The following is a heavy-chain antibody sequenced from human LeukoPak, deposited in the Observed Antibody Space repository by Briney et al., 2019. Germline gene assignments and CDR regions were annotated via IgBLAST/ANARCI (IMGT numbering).Heavy chain of an antibody. D-gene: IGHD3-3*01. CDR3: ARGIRFLEWLFFYFDY. CDR2: INPSGGST. CDR1: GYTFTSYY. J-gene: IGHJ4*02. V-gene: IGHV1-46*01. Sequence: ASVKVSCKASGYTFTSYYMHWVRQAPGQGLEWMGIINPSGGSTSYAQKFQGRVTMTRDTSTSTVYMELSGLRSEDTAVYYCARGIRFLEWLFFYFDYWGQGTLVTVSS.